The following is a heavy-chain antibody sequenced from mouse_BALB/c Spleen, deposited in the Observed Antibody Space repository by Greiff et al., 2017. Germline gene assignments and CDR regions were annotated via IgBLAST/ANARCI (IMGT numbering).Heavy chain of an antibody. V-gene: IGHV5-4*02. J-gene: IGHJ3*01. CDR3: ARDGNYPFAY. Sequence: EVQLVESGGGLVKPGGSLKLSCAASGFTFSDYYMYWVRQTPEKRLEWVATISDGGSYTYYPDSVKGRFTISRDNAKNNLYLQMSSLKSEDTAMYYCARDGNYPFAYWGQGTLVTVSA. CDR1: GFTFSDYY. D-gene: IGHD2-1*01. CDR2: ISDGGSYT.